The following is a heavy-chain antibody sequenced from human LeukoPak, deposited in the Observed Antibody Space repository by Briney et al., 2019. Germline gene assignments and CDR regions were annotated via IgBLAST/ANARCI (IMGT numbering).Heavy chain of an antibody. CDR1: GYSFTSYW. J-gene: IGHJ4*02. CDR2: IDPSDSYT. D-gene: IGHD5-12*01. CDR3: ARHSGVATNPLEY. V-gene: IGHV5-10-1*01. Sequence: GESLKISCKGSGYSFTSYWISWVRQMPGKGLEWMGRIDPSDSYTNYSPSFQGHVTISADKSISTAYLQWSSPKASDTAMYYCARHSGVATNPLEYWGQGTLVTVSS.